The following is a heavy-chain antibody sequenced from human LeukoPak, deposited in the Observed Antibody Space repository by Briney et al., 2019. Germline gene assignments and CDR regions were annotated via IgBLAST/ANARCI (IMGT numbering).Heavy chain of an antibody. CDR2: ISGGST. D-gene: IGHD6-19*01. CDR3: ASSASGWAPPEYYFDY. Sequence: GGSLRLSCAASGFTVSSNEMSWVRQAPGKGLEWVPSISGGSTYYADSRKGRFTISRDNSKNTLYLQMNSLRAEDTAVYYCASSASGWAPPEYYFDYWGQGALVTVSS. J-gene: IGHJ4*02. CDR1: GFTVSSNE. V-gene: IGHV3-38-3*01.